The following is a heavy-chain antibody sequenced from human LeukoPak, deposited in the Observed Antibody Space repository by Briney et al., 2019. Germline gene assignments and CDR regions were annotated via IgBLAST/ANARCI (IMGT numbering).Heavy chain of an antibody. CDR2: MSGDATNT. Sequence: GGSLRLSCAASGFTFSSFAMNWVRQAPGKGLEWVSTMSGDATNTYYADSLKGRFTISRDNSKTTLFLQMNSLRAEDTAVYYCAKRTSGSSWYSSDSWGQGNLVTVSS. CDR3: AKRTSGSSWYSSDS. D-gene: IGHD6-13*01. CDR1: GFTFSSFA. J-gene: IGHJ4*02. V-gene: IGHV3-23*01.